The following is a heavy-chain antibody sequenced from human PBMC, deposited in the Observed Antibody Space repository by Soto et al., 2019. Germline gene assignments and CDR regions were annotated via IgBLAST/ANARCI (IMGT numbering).Heavy chain of an antibody. CDR3: ARARSDILTGYWYY. J-gene: IGHJ4*02. CDR2: ISAYNGNT. CDR1: GYTFTSYG. V-gene: IGHV1-18*01. Sequence: QVQLVQSGAEVKKPGASVKVSCKASGYTFTSYGITWVRQAPGQGLEWMGWISAYNGNTNYAQKHQGRVTMTTDTSTSTAYMEMRSLRSDDTAVYYCARARSDILTGYWYYWGQGTLVTVSS. D-gene: IGHD3-9*01.